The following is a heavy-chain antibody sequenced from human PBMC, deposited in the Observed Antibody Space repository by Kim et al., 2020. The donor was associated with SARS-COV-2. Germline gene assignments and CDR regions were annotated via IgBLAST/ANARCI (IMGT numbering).Heavy chain of an antibody. V-gene: IGHV4-39*01. CDR2: IYYSGST. CDR1: GGSISSSSYY. Sequence: SETLSLTCTVSGGSISSSSYYWGWIRQPPGKGLEWIGSIYYSGSTYYNPSLKSRVTISVDTSKNQFSLKLSSVTAAATAVYYCARHPGWGGYDYGMDVGGQGTTVTVSS. CDR3: ARHPGWGGYDYGMDV. J-gene: IGHJ6*02. D-gene: IGHD3-16*01.